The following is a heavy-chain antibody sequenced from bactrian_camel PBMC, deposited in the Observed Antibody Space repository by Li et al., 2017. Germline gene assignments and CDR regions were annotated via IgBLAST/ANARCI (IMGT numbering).Heavy chain of an antibody. Sequence: HVQLVESGGGLEQPGGSLILSCAASGSTGGVIYMAWIRQGPGKGLEWVSSIHSHGADTYYAESVKGRFTISRDNTKNTVYLQMSSLKSEDTALYYCATSTGAVVALSWGQGTQVTVS. CDR3: ATSTGAVVALS. CDR2: IHSHGADT. V-gene: IGHV3-2*01. CDR1: GSTGGVIY. D-gene: IGHD6*01. J-gene: IGHJ6*01.